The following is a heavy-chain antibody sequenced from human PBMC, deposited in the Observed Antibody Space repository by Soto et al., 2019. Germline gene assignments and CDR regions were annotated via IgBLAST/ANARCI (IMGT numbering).Heavy chain of an antibody. D-gene: IGHD6-19*01. CDR1: GYTFTSYA. CDR3: ARDADWPRLGSSGWYSYFDY. Sequence: ASVKVSCKASGYTFTSYAMHWVRQAPGQRLEWMGWINAGNGNTKYSQKFQGRVTITRDTSASTAYMELSSLRSEDTAVYYCARDADWPRLGSSGWYSYFDYWGQGTLVTVSS. CDR2: INAGNGNT. V-gene: IGHV1-3*01. J-gene: IGHJ4*02.